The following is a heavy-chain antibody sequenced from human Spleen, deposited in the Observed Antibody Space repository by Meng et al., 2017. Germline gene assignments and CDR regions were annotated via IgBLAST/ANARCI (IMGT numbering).Heavy chain of an antibody. V-gene: IGHV4-39*01. D-gene: IGHD5-18*01. Sequence: QVQLQESGPGLVKPSGTLSLTCTVSGGSISSGSYYWGWIRQPPWKGLEWIGSFYYSGNTYYKPSLKSRVTISVDTSKNQFSLKLSSVTAADTATYFCARHKGNSYGYLYFDYWGQGTLVTVSS. CDR2: FYYSGNT. CDR3: ARHKGNSYGYLYFDY. J-gene: IGHJ4*02. CDR1: GGSISSGSYY.